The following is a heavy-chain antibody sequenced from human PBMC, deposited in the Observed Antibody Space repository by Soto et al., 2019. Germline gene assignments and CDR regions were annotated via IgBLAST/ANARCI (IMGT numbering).Heavy chain of an antibody. V-gene: IGHV4-59*08. J-gene: IGHJ6*03. Sequence: PSETLSLTCTVSGGYITGYSWSWIRQPPGKGLEWLGYVYDSGLTNYNPSLKSRVSMALNMSKNQFSLQLSSLTAADTAVYYCAAAGSLYFYYYMDVWGKGTTVTVSS. CDR3: AAAGSLYFYYYMDV. D-gene: IGHD6-13*01. CDR1: GGYITGYS. CDR2: VYDSGLT.